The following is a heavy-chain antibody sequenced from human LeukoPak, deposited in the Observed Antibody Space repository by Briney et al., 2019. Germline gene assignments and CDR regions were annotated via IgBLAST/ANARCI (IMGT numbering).Heavy chain of an antibody. Sequence: PGRSLRLSCAASGFTFSSYGMHWVRQAPGKGLEWVAVIWYDGSNKYYADSVKGRFTISRDNSKNTLYLQMNSLRAEDTAVYYCARDLGTTNYYFDYWGQGTPVTVSS. CDR2: IWYDGSNK. D-gene: IGHD1-26*01. J-gene: IGHJ4*02. V-gene: IGHV3-33*01. CDR3: ARDLGTTNYYFDY. CDR1: GFTFSSYG.